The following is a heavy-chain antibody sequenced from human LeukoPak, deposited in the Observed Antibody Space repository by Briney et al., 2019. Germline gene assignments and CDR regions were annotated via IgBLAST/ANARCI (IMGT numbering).Heavy chain of an antibody. CDR1: GFTFSSYA. J-gene: IGHJ3*02. CDR2: ISYDGSNK. Sequence: GGSLRLSCAASGFTFSSYAMHWVSQAPGKGLEWVAVISYDGSNKYYADSVKGRFTISRDNSKNTLYLQMNSLRAEDTAVYYCARGGFDIWGQGTMVTVSS. CDR3: ARGGFDI. V-gene: IGHV3-30-3*01.